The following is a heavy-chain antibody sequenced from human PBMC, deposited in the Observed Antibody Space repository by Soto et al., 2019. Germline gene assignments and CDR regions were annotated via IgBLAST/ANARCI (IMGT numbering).Heavy chain of an antibody. D-gene: IGHD3-3*01. CDR1: GXTFTSYG. CDR3: ARGHPIPTYYDFWSVGRYYFDY. CDR2: ISAYNGNT. V-gene: IGHV1-18*01. Sequence: ASVKVSCKASGXTFTSYGISWVRQAPGQGLEWMGWISAYNGNTNYAQKLQGRVTMTTDTSTSTAYMELRSLRSDDTAVYYCARGHPIPTYYDFWSVGRYYFDYWGQ. J-gene: IGHJ4*01.